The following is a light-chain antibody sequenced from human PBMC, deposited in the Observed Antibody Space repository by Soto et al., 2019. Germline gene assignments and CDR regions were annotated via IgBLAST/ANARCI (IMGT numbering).Light chain of an antibody. J-gene: IGKJ2*01. V-gene: IGKV4-1*01. CDR2: WAS. Sequence: DIVTTQSPDSLAVSLGERATINGKSSQSVLYSSNNENYLAWYQQKPGQPPKLLIYWASTRESGVPDRFSVIRYVIDFTLTISSLQSEDVSVYYCHQYYSTPYTFGQGTKLEIK. CDR3: HQYYSTPYT. CDR1: QSVLYSSNNENY.